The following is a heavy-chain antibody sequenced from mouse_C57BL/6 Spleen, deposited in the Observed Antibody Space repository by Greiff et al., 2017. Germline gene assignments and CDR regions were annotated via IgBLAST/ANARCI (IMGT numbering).Heavy chain of an antibody. D-gene: IGHD2-2*01. Sequence: EVKLVESGPGLVKPSPSLSLTCSVTGYSITSGYYWNWIRQFPGNKLEWMGYISYDGSNNYNPSLKNRISITRDTSKNQFFLKLNSVTTEDTATYYCARDSGYPWFAYWGQGTLVTVSA. J-gene: IGHJ3*01. CDR1: GYSITSGYY. V-gene: IGHV3-6*01. CDR2: ISYDGSN. CDR3: ARDSGYPWFAY.